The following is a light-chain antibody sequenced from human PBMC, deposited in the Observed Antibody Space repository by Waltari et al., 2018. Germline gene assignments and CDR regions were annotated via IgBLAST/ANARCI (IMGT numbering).Light chain of an antibody. CDR1: KSMGSS. CDR3: QQSYRTPRT. Sequence: DIQMTQSASSLSASVGDRVIITCRESKSMGSSVNWYQQKPGTAPKLMIYAASSVRSGGPSRFSGSGSGTDFPLAISRLQPEDFVTYYCQQSYRTPRTFGQGTKV. V-gene: IGKV1-39*01. J-gene: IGKJ1*01. CDR2: AAS.